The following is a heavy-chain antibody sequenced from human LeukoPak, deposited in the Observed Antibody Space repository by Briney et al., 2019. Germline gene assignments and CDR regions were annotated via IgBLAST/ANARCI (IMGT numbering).Heavy chain of an antibody. Sequence: PSETLSLTCAVYGGSFSGYYWSWIRQPPGKGLEWIGYMHYSGTTNHNPSLKSRVTISVDTSKNHFSLKLTSVTAADTAVYYCARHANYYGSGSYLNWFDPWGQGTLVTVSS. J-gene: IGHJ5*02. CDR1: GGSFSGYY. D-gene: IGHD3-10*01. V-gene: IGHV4-59*08. CDR3: ARHANYYGSGSYLNWFDP. CDR2: MHYSGTT.